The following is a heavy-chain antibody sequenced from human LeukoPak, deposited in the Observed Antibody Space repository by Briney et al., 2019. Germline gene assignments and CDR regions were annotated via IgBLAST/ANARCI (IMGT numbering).Heavy chain of an antibody. CDR2: IYYSGST. CDR3: ARDRGSGGNYYMDV. Sequence: SETLSLTCTVSGGSISSSSYYWGWIRQPPGKGLEWIGSIYYSGSTYYNPSLKSRVTISVDTSKNQFSLKLSSVTAADTAVYYCARDRGSGGNYYMDVWGKGTTVTVSS. V-gene: IGHV4-39*07. CDR1: GGSISSSSYY. J-gene: IGHJ6*03. D-gene: IGHD6-19*01.